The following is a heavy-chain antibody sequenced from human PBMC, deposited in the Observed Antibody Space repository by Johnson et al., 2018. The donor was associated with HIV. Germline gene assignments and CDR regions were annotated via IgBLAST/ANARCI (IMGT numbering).Heavy chain of an antibody. CDR2: IRNKANRDTT. J-gene: IGHJ3*01. Sequence: VQLVESGGGLVQPGGSLRLSCAASGFTLSDPYMDWVRQAPGKGLEWVARIRNKANRDTTEYAASVKGRFTISRDDSKNTLYLQMNSLRVEDTAVYFCAKIAAATALKDAFDFWGRGTMVTVSS. CDR3: AKIAAATALKDAFDF. CDR1: GFTLSDPY. D-gene: IGHD6-13*01. V-gene: IGHV3-72*01.